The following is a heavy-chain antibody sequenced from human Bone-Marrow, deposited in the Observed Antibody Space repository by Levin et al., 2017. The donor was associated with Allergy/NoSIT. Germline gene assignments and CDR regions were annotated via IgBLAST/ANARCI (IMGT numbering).Heavy chain of an antibody. CDR2: ISFDERHK. Sequence: SCTTSGFMFENHGFHWFRQAPAKGLEWVAVISFDERHKYYVDSVKGRFTISRDKSKRTVYLEMNTLRVEDTALYYCARDFRDFGGGTYVTWFDPRGQGTPVTVSS. V-gene: IGHV3-30*03. D-gene: IGHD3-16*01. CDR3: ARDFRDFGGGTYVTWFDP. CDR1: GFMFENHG. J-gene: IGHJ5*02.